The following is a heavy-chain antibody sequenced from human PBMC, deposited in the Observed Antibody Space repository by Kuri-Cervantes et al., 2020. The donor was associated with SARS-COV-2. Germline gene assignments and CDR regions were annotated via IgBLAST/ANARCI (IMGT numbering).Heavy chain of an antibody. CDR2: IYYSGST. Sequence: ESLKISCTVSGSSISSSSYYWGWIRQPPGKGLEWIGSIYYSGSTYYNPSLKSRVTISVDTSKNQFSLKLSSATAADTAVYYCARHEWEPYYFDYWGQGTLVTVSS. V-gene: IGHV4-39*01. CDR3: ARHEWEPYYFDY. CDR1: GSSISSSSYY. D-gene: IGHD1-26*01. J-gene: IGHJ4*02.